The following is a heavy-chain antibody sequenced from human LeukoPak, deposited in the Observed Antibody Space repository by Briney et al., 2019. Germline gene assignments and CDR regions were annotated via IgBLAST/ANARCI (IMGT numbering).Heavy chain of an antibody. J-gene: IGHJ3*02. D-gene: IGHD3-22*01. CDR2: ISSSGSTI. CDR1: GFTFSDYY. CDR3: QTDDSSGYYLSRDAFDI. V-gene: IGHV3-11*01. Sequence: GGSLRLSCAASGFTFSDYYMSWIRQAPGKGLEWVSHISSSGSTIYYADSVKGRFTISRDNAKNSLYLQMNSLRAEDTAVYYCQTDDSSGYYLSRDAFDIWGQGTMVTVSS.